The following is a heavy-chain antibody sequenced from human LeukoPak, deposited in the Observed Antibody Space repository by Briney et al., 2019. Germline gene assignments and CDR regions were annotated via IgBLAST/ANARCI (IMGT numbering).Heavy chain of an antibody. V-gene: IGHV3-7*02. Sequence: PGGSLRLSCAASGFTFSSYWMTWVRQAPGKGLEWVAKIKQDGSEKYYVDSVKGRSTISRDNAKNTLYLQMNSLRVEDTAIYYCARVVGLYSSGWYLDYWGQGTRVTVSS. D-gene: IGHD6-19*01. J-gene: IGHJ4*02. CDR1: GFTFSSYW. CDR3: ARVVGLYSSGWYLDY. CDR2: IKQDGSEK.